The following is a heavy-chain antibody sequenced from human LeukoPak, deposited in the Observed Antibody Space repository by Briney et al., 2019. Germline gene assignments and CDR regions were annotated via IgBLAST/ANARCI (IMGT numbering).Heavy chain of an antibody. CDR2: IWYDGSNK. V-gene: IGHV3-33*01. Sequence: QPGGSLRLSCAASGFTFSSYGMHWVRQAPGKGLEWVAVIWYDGSNKYYADSVKGRFTISRDNSKNTRYLQMNSLRAEDTAVYYCARDHSSGWYSDYFDYWGQGTLVTVSS. D-gene: IGHD6-19*01. CDR1: GFTFSSYG. CDR3: ARDHSSGWYSDYFDY. J-gene: IGHJ4*02.